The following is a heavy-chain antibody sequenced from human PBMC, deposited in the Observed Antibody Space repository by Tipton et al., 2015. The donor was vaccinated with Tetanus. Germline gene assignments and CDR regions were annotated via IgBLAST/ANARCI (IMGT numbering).Heavy chain of an antibody. CDR3: AREADCSGGSCFSGGFDA. Sequence: SLRLSCAASGFIFSSYGIHWVRQAPGKGLEWLAVSWYDGTDKYYADSVKGRFTISRDNSKNTLYLQMNSLRAEDTAVYYCAREADCSGGSCFSGGFDAWGQGTQVTVSS. J-gene: IGHJ4*02. V-gene: IGHV3-33*01. CDR2: SWYDGTDK. CDR1: GFIFSSYG. D-gene: IGHD2-15*01.